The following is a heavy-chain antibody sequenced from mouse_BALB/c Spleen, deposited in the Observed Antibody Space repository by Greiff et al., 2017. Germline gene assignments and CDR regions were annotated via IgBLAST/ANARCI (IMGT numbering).Heavy chain of an antibody. CDR1: GFTFSDYY. D-gene: IGHD2-14*01. V-gene: IGHV5-4*02. CDR3: ARAYYRYDVDAMDY. Sequence: EVKVEESGGGLVKPGGSLKLSCAASGFTFSDYYMYWVRQTPEKRLEWVATISDGGSYTYYPDSVKGRFTISRDNAKNNLYLQMSSLKSEDTAMYYCARAYYRYDVDAMDYWGQGTSVTVSS. CDR2: ISDGGSYT. J-gene: IGHJ4*01.